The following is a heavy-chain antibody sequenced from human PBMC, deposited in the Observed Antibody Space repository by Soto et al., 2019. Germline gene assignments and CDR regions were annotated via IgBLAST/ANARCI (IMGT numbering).Heavy chain of an antibody. CDR1: GFSLSTSGMC. CDR3: ARISGNIAAAGSLDY. D-gene: IGHD6-13*01. CDR2: IDWDDDK. Sequence: SGPTLVNPTQTLTLTCTFSGFSLSTSGMCVSWIRQPPGKALEWLARIDWDDDKYYSTSLKTRLTIYKDTSKNQVVLTMTNMDPVDTATYYCARISGNIAAAGSLDYWGQGTLVTVSS. V-gene: IGHV2-70*11. J-gene: IGHJ4*02.